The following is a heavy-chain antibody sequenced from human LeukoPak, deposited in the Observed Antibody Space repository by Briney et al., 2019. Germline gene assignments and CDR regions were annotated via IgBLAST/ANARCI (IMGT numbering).Heavy chain of an antibody. Sequence: GGSLRLSCAASGFTFSSYGMHWVRQAPGKGLEWVAFIRYDGSNKYYADSVKGRFTISRDNSKNTLYLQMNSLRAEDTAVYYRAKEWAPYGDYYSYWYFDLWGRGTLVTVSS. J-gene: IGHJ2*01. V-gene: IGHV3-30*02. CDR1: GFTFSSYG. CDR2: IRYDGSNK. CDR3: AKEWAPYGDYYSYWYFDL. D-gene: IGHD4-17*01.